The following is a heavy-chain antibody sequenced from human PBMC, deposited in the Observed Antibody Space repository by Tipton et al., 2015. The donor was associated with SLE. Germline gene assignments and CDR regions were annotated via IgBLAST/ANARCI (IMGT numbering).Heavy chain of an antibody. Sequence: SLRLSCAASGFTFSSYGMHWVRQAPGKGLEWVAFIRYDGSNKYYADSVKGRFTISRDNSKNTLYLQMNSLRAEDTAVYYCARAEYYGSGRGPGAFDIWGQGTMVTVSS. CDR1: GFTFSSYG. V-gene: IGHV3-30*02. J-gene: IGHJ3*02. CDR2: IRYDGSNK. CDR3: ARAEYYGSGRGPGAFDI. D-gene: IGHD3-10*01.